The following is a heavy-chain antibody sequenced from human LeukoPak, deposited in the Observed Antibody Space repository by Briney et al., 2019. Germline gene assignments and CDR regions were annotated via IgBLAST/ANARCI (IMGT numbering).Heavy chain of an antibody. D-gene: IGHD3-22*01. CDR2: IYHSGST. J-gene: IGHJ3*02. V-gene: IGHV4-4*02. CDR1: GGSISSSNW. Sequence: SETLSLTCAVSGGSISSSNWWSWVRPPPGKGLEWIGEIYHSGSTNYNPSLKSRVTISVDKSKNQFSLKLSSVTAADTAVYYCARWAFTYYYDSHDAFDIWGQGTMVTVSS. CDR3: ARWAFTYYYDSHDAFDI.